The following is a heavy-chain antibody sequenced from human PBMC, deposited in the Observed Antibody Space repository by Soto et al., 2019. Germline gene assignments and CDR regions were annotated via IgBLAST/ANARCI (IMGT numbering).Heavy chain of an antibody. V-gene: IGHV6-1*01. CDR1: GDSVSSNSAG. Sequence: SRTLSLTCVMSGDSVSSNSAGWNWIRQSPSRGLEWLGRTYYKSKWNNDYALSVKSRITINPDTSKNQFSLHLYSVTPEDTAGYYCTGITWFRGMDVWGQGTPVTVSS. CDR2: TYYKSKWNN. CDR3: TGITWFRGMDV. D-gene: IGHD3-10*01. J-gene: IGHJ6*02.